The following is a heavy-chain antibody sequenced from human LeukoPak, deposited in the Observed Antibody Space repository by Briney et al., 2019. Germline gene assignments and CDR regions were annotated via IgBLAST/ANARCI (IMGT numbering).Heavy chain of an antibody. CDR3: ARGEALRQNYGMDV. CDR1: GGSINGYY. CDR2: IYFSGST. J-gene: IGHJ6*02. Sequence: SETLSLTCTVSGGSINGYYWNWIRQPPGKGLEWIGYIYFSGSTNYNPSLQSRVTISVNTSKNQFSLKLNSVTAADTAVYFCARGEALRQNYGMDVWGQGTTVTVSS. V-gene: IGHV4-59*01.